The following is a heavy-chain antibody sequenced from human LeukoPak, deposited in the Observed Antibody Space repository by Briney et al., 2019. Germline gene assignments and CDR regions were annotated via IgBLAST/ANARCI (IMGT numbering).Heavy chain of an antibody. J-gene: IGHJ6*03. D-gene: IGHD1-26*01. CDR3: ARVKRWELLSYYYMDV. CDR2: ISSSSSTI. CDR1: GFTFSSYS. Sequence: GGSLRLSCSASGFTFSSYSMNWVRQAPGKGLEWVSYISSSSSTIYYADSVKGRFTISRDNAKNSLYLQMNSLRAEDTAVYYCARVKRWELLSYYYMDVWGKGTTVTVSS. V-gene: IGHV3-48*01.